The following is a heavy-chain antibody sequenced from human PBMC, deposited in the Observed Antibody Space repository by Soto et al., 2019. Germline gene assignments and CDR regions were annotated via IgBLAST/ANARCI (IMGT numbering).Heavy chain of an antibody. CDR2: IYYSGST. CDR1: GGSLSSGGYY. V-gene: IGHV4-31*03. J-gene: IGHJ5*02. CDR3: ARVGYCSSTSCPLNHRSFDP. D-gene: IGHD2-2*01. Sequence: SETLSLTCTVSGGSLSSGGYYWSWIRQHPGKGLEWIGYIYYSGSTYYNPSLKSRVTISVDTSKNQFSLKLSSVTAADTAAYYCARVGYCSSTSCPLNHRSFDPWGQGTRVTVSS.